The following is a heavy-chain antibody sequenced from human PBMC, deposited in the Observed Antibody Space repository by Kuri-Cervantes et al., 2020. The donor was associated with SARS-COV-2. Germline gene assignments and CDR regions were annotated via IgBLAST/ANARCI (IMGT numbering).Heavy chain of an antibody. CDR3: ARGRTFYYDRDAFDI. Sequence: GESLKISCAASGFTFSSYWMHWVRQAPGKGLEWVSSISSSSSYIFYADSVKGRLTISRDNAKNSLYLQMNSLRAEDTAVYYCARGRTFYYDRDAFDIWDQGTMVTVSS. V-gene: IGHV3-21*01. D-gene: IGHD3-22*01. CDR1: GFTFSSYW. CDR2: ISSSSSYI. J-gene: IGHJ3*02.